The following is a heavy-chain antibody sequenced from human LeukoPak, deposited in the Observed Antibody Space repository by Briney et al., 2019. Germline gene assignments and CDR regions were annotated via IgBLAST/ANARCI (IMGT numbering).Heavy chain of an antibody. V-gene: IGHV1-24*01. CDR3: ATISSYYYDSSGTQFDY. Sequence: ASVKVSCKVSGYTLTELSMHWVRQAPGKGLEWMGGFDPEDGETIYAQKFQGRVTMTEDTSTDTAYMELSSLRSEDTAVYYCATISSYYYDSSGTQFDYWSRGTLVTVSS. CDR1: GYTLTELS. J-gene: IGHJ4*02. D-gene: IGHD3-22*01. CDR2: FDPEDGET.